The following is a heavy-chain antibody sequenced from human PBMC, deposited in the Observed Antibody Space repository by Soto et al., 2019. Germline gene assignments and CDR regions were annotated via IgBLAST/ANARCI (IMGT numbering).Heavy chain of an antibody. CDR3: ARDFFVFRDQAAYYYYYYMDV. V-gene: IGHV1-18*01. J-gene: IGHJ6*03. CDR2: ISAYNGNT. D-gene: IGHD3-3*01. Sequence: QVQLVQSGAEVKKPGAPVKVSCKASGYTFTSYGISWVRQAPGQGLEWMGWISAYNGNTNYAQKLQGRVTMTTDTSTSTAYMELRSLRSDDTAVYYCARDFFVFRDQAAYYYYYYMDVWGKGTTVTVSS. CDR1: GYTFTSYG.